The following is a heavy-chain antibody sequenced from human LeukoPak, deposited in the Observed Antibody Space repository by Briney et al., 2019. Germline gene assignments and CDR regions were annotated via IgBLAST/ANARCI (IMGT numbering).Heavy chain of an antibody. J-gene: IGHJ4*02. CDR1: GGSISSYY. CDR3: ARTEGIPLPYYFDY. CDR2: IYYSGST. Sequence: SETLSLTCTVSGGSISSYYWSWIRQPPGKGLEWIGYIYYSGSTNYNPSLKSRVTISVDTSKNQFSLKLSSVTAADTAVYYCARTEGIPLPYYFDYWGQGTLVTVSS. D-gene: IGHD6-13*01. V-gene: IGHV4-59*01.